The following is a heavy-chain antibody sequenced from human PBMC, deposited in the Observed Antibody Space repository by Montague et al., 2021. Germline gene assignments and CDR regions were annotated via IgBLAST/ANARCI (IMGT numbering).Heavy chain of an antibody. CDR2: LSNGGST. CDR1: GDSINTYS. J-gene: IGHJ6*03. CDR3: ARDTVGASGYFYYYYMDV. V-gene: IGHV4-4*07. D-gene: IGHD1-26*01. Sequence: SETLSLTCTVFGDSINTYSWSWIRQPAGKGLEWIGRLSNGGSTNSNPSLKSRVSMSVDTSKNQFSPKPSSVTAADTAVYFCARDTVGASGYFYYYYMDVWGRGTTVTVSS.